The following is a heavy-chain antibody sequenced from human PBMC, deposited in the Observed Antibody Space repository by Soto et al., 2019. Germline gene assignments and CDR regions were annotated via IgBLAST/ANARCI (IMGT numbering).Heavy chain of an antibody. V-gene: IGHV3-21*06. J-gene: IGHJ4*02. CDR2: ISSTTNYI. CDR3: ARESEDLTSNFDY. Sequence: EVQLVESGGGLVKPGGSLRLSCAASGFTFTRYSMNWGRQAPGKGLEWVSSISSTTNYIYYVDSMKGRFTISRDNAKNSLYLEMTSLRAEDTAVYYCARESEDLTSNFDYWGQGTLVTVSS. CDR1: GFTFTRYS.